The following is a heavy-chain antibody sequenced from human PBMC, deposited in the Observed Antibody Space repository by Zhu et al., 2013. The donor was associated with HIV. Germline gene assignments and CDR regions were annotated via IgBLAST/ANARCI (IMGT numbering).Heavy chain of an antibody. CDR2: INPRNGDT. J-gene: IGHJ6*02. CDR1: GYIFINYY. Sequence: QVQLVQSGAEMKSPGASVRISCRASGYIFINYYLHWVRQAPGQGPESMGWINPRNGDTKYAPNFQGRLTLTRDTSISTIYMVLNSLTSEDTAVYYCARDHTISYAYDLWGQGTRVSVSS. CDR3: ARDHTISYAYDL. V-gene: IGHV1-2*07. D-gene: IGHD3-16*01.